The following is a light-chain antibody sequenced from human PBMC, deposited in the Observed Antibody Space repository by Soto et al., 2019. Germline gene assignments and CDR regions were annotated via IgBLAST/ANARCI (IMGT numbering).Light chain of an antibody. Sequence: QSVLTQPPSVSGAPGQRVTISCTGSSSNIGADYDVHWYQQLLGTAPKLLIYGNSNRPSGVPDRFSGSKSGTSASLAVTGLQAEDEADYYCSSYTSSSTWLFGGGTKLTVL. J-gene: IGLJ3*02. CDR2: GNS. CDR3: SSYTSSSTWL. V-gene: IGLV1-40*01. CDR1: SSNIGADYD.